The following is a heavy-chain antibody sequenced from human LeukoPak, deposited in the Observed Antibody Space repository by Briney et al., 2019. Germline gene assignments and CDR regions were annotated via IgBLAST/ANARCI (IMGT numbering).Heavy chain of an antibody. CDR2: IIPIFGTA. CDR1: GGTFTSYA. Sequence: SVKVSCKASGGTFTSYAISWVRQAPGQGLEWMGGIIPIFGTANYAQKFQGRVTITTDESTSTAYMELSSLRSEDTAVYYCARDRPYSSSSWWYFDLWGRGTLVTVSS. V-gene: IGHV1-69*05. D-gene: IGHD6-6*01. CDR3: ARDRPYSSSSWWYFDL. J-gene: IGHJ2*01.